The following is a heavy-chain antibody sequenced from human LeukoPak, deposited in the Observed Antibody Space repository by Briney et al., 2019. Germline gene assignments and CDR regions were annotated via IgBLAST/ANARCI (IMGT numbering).Heavy chain of an antibody. CDR1: GYTFTSYY. J-gene: IGHJ5*02. Sequence: ASVKVSCKASGYTFTSYYMHWVRQAPGQGLEWMGIINPSGGSTSYAQKFQGRVTITADKSTSTAYMELSSLRSEDTAVYYCARDHTTGDSWFDPWGQGTLVTVSS. V-gene: IGHV1-46*01. D-gene: IGHD7-27*01. CDR3: ARDHTTGDSWFDP. CDR2: INPSGGST.